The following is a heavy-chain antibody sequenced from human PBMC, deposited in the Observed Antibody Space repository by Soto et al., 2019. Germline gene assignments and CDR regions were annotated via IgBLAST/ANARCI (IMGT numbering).Heavy chain of an antibody. J-gene: IGHJ6*02. CDR2: LYYSGST. Sequence: PSETLSLTCTVSGGSISSGGYYWSWIRQHPGKGLEWIGYLYYSGSTYYNPSLKSRVTISVDTSKNQFSLKLSSVTAADKAVYYCASGTEVSPSWDVWGQGTTVTVSS. CDR3: ASGTEVSPSWDV. CDR1: GGSISSGGYY. V-gene: IGHV4-31*03. D-gene: IGHD1-26*01.